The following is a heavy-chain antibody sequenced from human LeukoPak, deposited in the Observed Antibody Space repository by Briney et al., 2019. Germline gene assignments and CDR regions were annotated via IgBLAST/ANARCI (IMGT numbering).Heavy chain of an antibody. D-gene: IGHD1-26*01. J-gene: IGHJ4*02. V-gene: IGHV3-9*01. CDR2: ISWNSGSI. CDR3: AKDASSIVGATTANPQPNFDY. Sequence: GGSLRLSCAASGFTFDDYAMHWVRQAPGRGLEWVSGISWNSGSIGYADSVKGRFTISRDNAKNSLYLQMNSLRAEDTALYYCAKDASSIVGATTANPQPNFDYWGQGTLVTVSS. CDR1: GFTFDDYA.